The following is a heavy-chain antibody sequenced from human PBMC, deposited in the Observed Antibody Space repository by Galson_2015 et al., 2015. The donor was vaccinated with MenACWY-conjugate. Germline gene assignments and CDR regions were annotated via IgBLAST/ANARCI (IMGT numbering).Heavy chain of an antibody. V-gene: IGHV4-34*01. J-gene: IGHJ5*02. CDR3: ARNNPPAMVRGVKHRWFDP. D-gene: IGHD3-10*01. CDR1: GGSFSGYY. CDR2: INHSGST. Sequence: ETLSLTCAVYGGSFSGYYWSWIRQPPGKGLEWIGEINHSGSTNYNPSLKSRVTISVDTSKNQFSLKLSSVTAADTAVYYCARNNPPAMVRGVKHRWFDPRGQGTLVTVSS.